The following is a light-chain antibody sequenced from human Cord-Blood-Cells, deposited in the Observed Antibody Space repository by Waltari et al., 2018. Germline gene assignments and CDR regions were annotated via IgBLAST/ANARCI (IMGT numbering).Light chain of an antibody. Sequence: DIVMTQSPDSLAVSPGERSTITCKSGQSVLYSSNNKNYLAWYQQKPGQPPKLPIYWASTRESGIPDRFSGSGSGTDFTLTISSLQAEDVAVYYCQQYYSTPLTFGPGTKVDIK. J-gene: IGKJ3*01. V-gene: IGKV4-1*01. CDR1: QSVLYSSNNKNY. CDR2: WAS. CDR3: QQYYSTPLT.